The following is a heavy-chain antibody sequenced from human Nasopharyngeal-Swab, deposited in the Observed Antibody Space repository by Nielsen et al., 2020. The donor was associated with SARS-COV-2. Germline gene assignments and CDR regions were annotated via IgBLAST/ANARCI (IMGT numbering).Heavy chain of an antibody. CDR2: IYHSGST. D-gene: IGHD2-2*02. CDR3: ARVPPRYCSSTSCYTTPGDY. CDR1: GGSISSSNW. V-gene: IGHV4-4*02. Sequence: SDTLSLTFAVSGGSISSSNWWSWVRQPPGKGLEWIGEIYHSGSTNYNPSLKSRVTISVDKSKNQFSLKLSSVTAADTAVYYCARVPPRYCSSTSCYTTPGDYWGQGTLVTVSS. J-gene: IGHJ4*02.